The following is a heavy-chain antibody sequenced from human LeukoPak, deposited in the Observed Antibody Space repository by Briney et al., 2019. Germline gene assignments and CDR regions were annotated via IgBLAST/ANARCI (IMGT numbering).Heavy chain of an antibody. J-gene: IGHJ4*02. V-gene: IGHV3-30*04. CDR1: GFTFSTYA. Sequence: GGSLRLYCAASGFTFSTYAMHWVRQAPGKGLQWVAVVSYDGSNKYYADSVKGRFTISRDNSKNTLYLQMNSLRAEDTAVYYCARTMSRYSGSLSSVPFDYWGQGTLVTVSS. CDR2: VSYDGSNK. CDR3: ARTMSRYSGSLSSVPFDY. D-gene: IGHD3-10*01.